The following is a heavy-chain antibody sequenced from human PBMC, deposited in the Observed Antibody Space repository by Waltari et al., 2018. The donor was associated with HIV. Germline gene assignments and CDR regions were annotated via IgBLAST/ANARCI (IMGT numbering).Heavy chain of an antibody. CDR3: AKDRGHYYDSSGMGY. CDR1: GSAVDGYD. CDR2: ISWNSCSI. Sequence: VGAGWGIVQPGRTWRVSGAVPGSAVDGYDRYWARPAPGKGLEWVSCISWNSCSIGYADSVKGRFTISRDNAKNSLYLQMNSLRAEDTALYYCAKDRGHYYDSSGMGYWGQGTLVTVSS. D-gene: IGHD3-22*01. V-gene: IGHV3-9*01. J-gene: IGHJ4*02.